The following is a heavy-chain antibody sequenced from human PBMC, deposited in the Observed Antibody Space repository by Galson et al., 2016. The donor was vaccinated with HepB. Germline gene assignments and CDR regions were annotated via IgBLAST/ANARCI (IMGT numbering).Heavy chain of an antibody. Sequence: SLRLSCAGSGFTFSRFAMNWVRQAPGKGLEWVSTISNWGSGTFYADSVKGRFTISRDNFKNTLYLQLSSLRAEDTAVYYCARLTLPGICCYFYYWGQGTLVTVSS. CDR1: GFTFSRFA. CDR2: ISNWGSGT. CDR3: ARLTLPGICCYFYY. J-gene: IGHJ4*02. V-gene: IGHV3-23*01. D-gene: IGHD1-14*01.